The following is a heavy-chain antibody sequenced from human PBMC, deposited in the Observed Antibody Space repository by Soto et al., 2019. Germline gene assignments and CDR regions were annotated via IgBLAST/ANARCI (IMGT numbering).Heavy chain of an antibody. CDR3: TTVPDCSGGSCYVRNH. D-gene: IGHD2-15*01. CDR2: IKSKTDGGTT. Sequence: EVQLVESGGGLVKPGGSLRLSCAASGFTFSNAWMSWVRQAPGKGLEWVGRIKSKTDGGTTDYAAPVKGRFTISRDDSKNTLYLQMNSLKTEDTAVYYCTTVPDCSGGSCYVRNHWGQGTLVTVSS. CDR1: GFTFSNAW. J-gene: IGHJ5*02. V-gene: IGHV3-15*01.